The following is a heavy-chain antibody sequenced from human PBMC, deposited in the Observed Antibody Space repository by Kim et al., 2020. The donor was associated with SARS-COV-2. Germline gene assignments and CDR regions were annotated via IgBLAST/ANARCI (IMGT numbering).Heavy chain of an antibody. D-gene: IGHD1-7*01. J-gene: IGHJ6*02. V-gene: IGHV1-69*13. CDR2: IIPPFGSG. Sequence: SVKVSCKASGGTFTTFAFSWVRQAPGQGLEWLGGIIPPFGSGTSAQNFEGRVTITADESTTTVYMELNSLRFEDTAVYYCARGLWGTTTYYYGMDVWGQGTTVTVSS. CDR1: GGTFTTFA. CDR3: ARGLWGTTTYYYGMDV.